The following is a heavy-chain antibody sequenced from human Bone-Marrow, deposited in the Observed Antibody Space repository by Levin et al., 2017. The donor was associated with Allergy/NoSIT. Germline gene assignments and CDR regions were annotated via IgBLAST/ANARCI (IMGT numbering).Heavy chain of an antibody. CDR2: ISNDGGNK. V-gene: IGHV3-30-3*01. CDR3: ARDSDDYGDYLFDY. J-gene: IGHJ4*02. CDR1: GFTFSSHA. Sequence: PSETLSLTCAASGFTFSSHAMHWVRQAPGKGLEWVAVISNDGGNKHYADSVKGRFTISRDNSKDTLYLQMNSLRTEDTTVYYCARDSDDYGDYLFDYWGLGALVTVSS. D-gene: IGHD4-17*01.